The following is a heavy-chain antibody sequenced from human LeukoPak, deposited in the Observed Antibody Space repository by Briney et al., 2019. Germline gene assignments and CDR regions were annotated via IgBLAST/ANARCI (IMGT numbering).Heavy chain of an antibody. CDR1: GFTFSTYA. D-gene: IGHD3-10*01. Sequence: GGSLRLSCAASGFTFSTYAMTWVRQAPGKGLEWVSLISGTGGSTYYADSVKGRFTISRDNSKNTLYLQMNSLRAEDTAVYYCARESTGWFGEFRQFDYWGQGTLVTVSS. V-gene: IGHV3-23*01. CDR3: ARESTGWFGEFRQFDY. CDR2: ISGTGGST. J-gene: IGHJ4*02.